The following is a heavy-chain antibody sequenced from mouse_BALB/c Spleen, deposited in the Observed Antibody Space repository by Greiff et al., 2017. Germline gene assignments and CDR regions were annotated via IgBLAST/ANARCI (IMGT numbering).Heavy chain of an antibody. J-gene: IGHJ2*01. D-gene: IGHD2-1*01. CDR1: GFTFNTYA. CDR2: IRSKSNNYAT. Sequence: GGGLVQPKGSLKLSCAASGFTFNTYAMNWVRQAPGKGLEWVARIRSKSNNYATYYADSVKDRFTISRDDSQSMLYLQMNNLKTEDTAMYYCVRHYGNYGFDYWGQGTTLTVSS. CDR3: VRHYGNYGFDY. V-gene: IGHV10-1*02.